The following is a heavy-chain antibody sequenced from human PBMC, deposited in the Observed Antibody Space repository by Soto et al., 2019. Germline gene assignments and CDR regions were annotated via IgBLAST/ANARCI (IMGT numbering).Heavy chain of an antibody. J-gene: IGHJ6*03. CDR3: ARVVVPAAISYYYYMDV. V-gene: IGHV4-59*01. CDR1: GGSISSYY. D-gene: IGHD2-2*02. Sequence: PSETLSLTCTVSGGSISSYYWSWIRQPPGKGLEWIGYIYYSRSTNYNPSLKSRVTISVDTSKNQFSLKLSSVTAADTAVYYCARVVVPAAISYYYYMDVWGKGTTVTVSS. CDR2: IYYSRST.